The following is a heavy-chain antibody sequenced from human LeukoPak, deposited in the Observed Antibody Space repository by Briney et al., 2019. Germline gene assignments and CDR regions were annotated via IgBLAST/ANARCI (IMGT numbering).Heavy chain of an antibody. CDR3: SRVAGGSYYYYYMDV. D-gene: IGHD3-16*01. J-gene: IGHJ6*03. V-gene: IGHV3-49*04. Sequence: GGSLRLSCAASGFTFSSCWMHWVRQAPGKGLQWVGFLRSKTYTETTEYAASVKGRFIISRDDSKSIAYLQMNSLKTEDTAVYYCSRVAGGSYYYYYMDVWGKGTTVTVSS. CDR1: GFTFSSCW. CDR2: LRSKTYTETT.